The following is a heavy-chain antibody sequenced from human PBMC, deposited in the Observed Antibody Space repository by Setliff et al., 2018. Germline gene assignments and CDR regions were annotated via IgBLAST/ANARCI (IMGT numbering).Heavy chain of an antibody. D-gene: IGHD2-8*01. CDR2: ISPYTGNT. V-gene: IGHV1-18*01. Sequence: ASVKVSCKSSGYTFINFGISWVRQAPGQGLEWVGWISPYTGNTYYAPRLQDRVTLTADTSTNTAYMELRSLISDDTAVYYCSRLVRFCTRTTCQRLSGDDFWGQVTLVTVSS. CDR1: GYTFINFG. J-gene: IGHJ4*02. CDR3: SRLVRFCTRTTCQRLSGDDF.